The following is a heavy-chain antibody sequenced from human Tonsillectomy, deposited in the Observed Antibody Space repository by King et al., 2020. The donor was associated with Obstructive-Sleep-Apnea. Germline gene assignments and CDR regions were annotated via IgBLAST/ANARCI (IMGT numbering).Heavy chain of an antibody. CDR3: AKDWSSDLTFSTLGYYGMDV. CDR2: IRYDGDNK. J-gene: IGHJ6*02. Sequence: VQLVESGGGVVQPGGSLRLFCAASGFTFSSYGMHWVRQAPGKGLEWVAFIRYDGDNKYYADSVKGRFTISRDKPKNTVYLQMNSLRDEDTAVYYCAKDWSSDLTFSTLGYYGMDVWGQGTTVTVSS. V-gene: IGHV3-30*02. D-gene: IGHD2-2*01. CDR1: GFTFSSYG.